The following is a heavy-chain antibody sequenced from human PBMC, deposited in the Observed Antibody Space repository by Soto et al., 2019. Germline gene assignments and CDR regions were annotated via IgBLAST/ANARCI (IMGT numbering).Heavy chain of an antibody. CDR3: ASRTTVTIF. V-gene: IGHV1-2*02. Sequence: ASVKVSCKASGYTFTGYYMDWVRQAPGQGLEWMGWINPNSGSTNYAQKFQGRVTMTRNTSISTAYMELSSLRSEDTAVYYCASRTTVTIFWGQGTLVTAPQ. J-gene: IGHJ4*02. D-gene: IGHD4-17*01. CDR1: GYTFTGYY. CDR2: INPNSGST.